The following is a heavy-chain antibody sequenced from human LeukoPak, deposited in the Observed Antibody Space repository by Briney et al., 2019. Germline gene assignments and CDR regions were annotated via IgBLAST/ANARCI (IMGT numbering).Heavy chain of an antibody. CDR1: GASVSSASY. Sequence: PSETLSLTCTVSGASVSSASYWSWIRQPPGKGVEWIAHIYNGVNTNYNPSLKSRVTISVDTSRNQFSLKLSSVTAADTAVYYCARVGDSSGFSFDYWGQGTLVTVSS. J-gene: IGHJ4*02. D-gene: IGHD3-22*01. CDR3: ARVGDSSGFSFDY. V-gene: IGHV4-61*01. CDR2: IYNGVNT.